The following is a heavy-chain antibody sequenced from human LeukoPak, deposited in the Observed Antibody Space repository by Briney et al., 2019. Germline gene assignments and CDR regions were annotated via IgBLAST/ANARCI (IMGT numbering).Heavy chain of an antibody. CDR1: GYTFTSYG. D-gene: IGHD6-6*01. V-gene: IGHV1-18*01. CDR3: ARDFNPVSYSSSSFDY. Sequence: ASVKVSCKASGYTFTSYGISWVRQAPGQGLEWMGWISAYNGNTNYAQKLQGRVTMTTDTSTSTAYMELRSLRSDDTAVYYCARDFNPVSYSSSSFDYWGQGTLVTVSS. CDR2: ISAYNGNT. J-gene: IGHJ4*02.